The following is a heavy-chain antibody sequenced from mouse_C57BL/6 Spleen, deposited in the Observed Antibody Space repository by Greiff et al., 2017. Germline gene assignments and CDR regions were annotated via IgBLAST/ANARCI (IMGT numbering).Heavy chain of an antibody. V-gene: IGHV1-18*01. CDR2: INPNNGGT. J-gene: IGHJ4*01. D-gene: IGHD1-1*01. CDR1: GYTFTYYN. CDR3: ARAGYYGSSLYYAMDY. Sequence: VQLQQQSGPELVKPGALVKIPCKASGYTFTYYNMDWVKQSHGKSLEWIGDINPNNGGTIYNQKFKGKATLTVDKSSSTAYMELRSLTSEDTAVYYCARAGYYGSSLYYAMDYWGQGTSVTVSS.